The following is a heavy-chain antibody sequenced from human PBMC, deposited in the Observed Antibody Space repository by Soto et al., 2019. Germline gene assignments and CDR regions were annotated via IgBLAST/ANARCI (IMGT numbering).Heavy chain of an antibody. CDR1: GGTFSSYA. V-gene: IGHV1-69*01. Sequence: QVQLVQSGAEVKKPGSSVKVSCKASGGTFSSYAISWVRQAPGQGLEWMGGIIPISETTNYAQKFQGRVTITADESKSTAYRELISLRCEDTAVYYCARSQGSSTSLEIYYYYYYGMEVWGQGTTVTVSS. D-gene: IGHD2-2*01. CDR2: IIPISETT. CDR3: ARSQGSSTSLEIYYYYYYGMEV. J-gene: IGHJ6*02.